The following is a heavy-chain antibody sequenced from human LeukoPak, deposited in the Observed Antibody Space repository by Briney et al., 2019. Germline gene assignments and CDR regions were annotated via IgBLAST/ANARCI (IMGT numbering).Heavy chain of an antibody. D-gene: IGHD3-9*01. CDR2: IIPIFGTA. CDR3: ASTVALTGYSQYYFDY. CDR1: GGTFSSYA. Sequence: GASVKVSCKASGGTFSSYAISWVRQAPGQGLEWMGGIIPIFGTANYAQKFQGRVTITAGESTSTAYMELSSLRSEDTAVYYCASTVALTGYSQYYFDYWGQGTLVTVSS. J-gene: IGHJ4*02. V-gene: IGHV1-69*13.